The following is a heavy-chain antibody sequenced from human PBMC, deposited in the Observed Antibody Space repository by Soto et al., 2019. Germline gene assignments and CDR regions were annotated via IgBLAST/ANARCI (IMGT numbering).Heavy chain of an antibody. CDR2: ISAYNGNT. V-gene: IGHV1-18*01. D-gene: IGHD6-19*01. Sequence: QDQLVQSGVEVKKPGASVKVSCKASGYSFTNYGITWVRQAPGQGFEWMGWISAYNGNTNYAQKFQGRVTLTTDASTSTAYVELRSLRSDDTAVYYCARDRGVAPPVAGNTHYYYYMDVWGKGTMVTVSS. CDR3: ARDRGVAPPVAGNTHYYYYMDV. J-gene: IGHJ6*03. CDR1: GYSFTNYG.